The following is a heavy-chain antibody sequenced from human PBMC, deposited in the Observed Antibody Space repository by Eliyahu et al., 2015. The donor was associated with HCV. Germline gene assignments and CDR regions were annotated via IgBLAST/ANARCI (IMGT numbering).Heavy chain of an antibody. V-gene: IGHV1-69*01. CDR1: GGXFSSYA. CDR2: IIPIFGTA. J-gene: IGHJ3*02. D-gene: IGHD3-10*01. CDR3: ARDQRGVRGLLYDAFDI. Sequence: QVQLVQSGAEVKKPGSSVKVSCKASGGXFSSYAISWVRQAPGQGLEWMGGIIPIFGTANYAQKFQGRVTITADESTSTAYMELSSLRSEDTAVYYCARDQRGVRGLLYDAFDIWGQGTMVTVSS.